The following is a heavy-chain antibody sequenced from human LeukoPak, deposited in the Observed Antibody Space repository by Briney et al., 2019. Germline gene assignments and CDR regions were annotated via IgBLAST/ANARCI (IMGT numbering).Heavy chain of an antibody. V-gene: IGHV3-23*01. CDR2: ISGSGGST. Sequence: PGGSLRLSCAASGFTFSSYAMHWVRQAPGKGLEWVSAISGSGGSTYYADSVKGRFTISRDNSKNTLYLQMNSLRAEDTAVYYCAKHGYNWNDVLDYWGQGTLVTVSS. CDR1: GFTFSSYA. J-gene: IGHJ4*02. D-gene: IGHD1-20*01. CDR3: AKHGYNWNDVLDY.